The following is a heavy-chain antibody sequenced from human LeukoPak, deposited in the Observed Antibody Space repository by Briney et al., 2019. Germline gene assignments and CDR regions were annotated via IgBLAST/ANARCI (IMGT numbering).Heavy chain of an antibody. CDR1: GFTFNSYG. J-gene: IGHJ4*02. Sequence: PGGSLRLSCAASGFTFNSYGMSWVRQAPGKGLEWVSTITGSGGSTYYAGSVKGRFTISRDNSKNTLYVQMNSLRAEDTAVYYCVKGHSSGCRTGTGYWGQGTLVTVSS. V-gene: IGHV3-23*01. CDR3: VKGHSSGCRTGTGY. D-gene: IGHD3-22*01. CDR2: ITGSGGST.